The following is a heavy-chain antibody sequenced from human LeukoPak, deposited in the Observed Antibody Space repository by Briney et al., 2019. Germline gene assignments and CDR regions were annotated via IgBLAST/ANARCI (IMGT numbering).Heavy chain of an antibody. CDR3: AGDQGGSAHRHAFDI. CDR2: MYHTGSS. CDR1: GGSVDTIDYY. D-gene: IGHD1-26*01. Sequence: KPSETLSLTCTVSGGSVDTIDYYWSWIRQPPGMGLEWIGYMYHTGSSIYSPSLKSRLTISVDTSKNQFSLNLSSMTAADTAVYYCAGDQGGSAHRHAFDIWGQGTLVTVSS. V-gene: IGHV4-61*08. J-gene: IGHJ3*02.